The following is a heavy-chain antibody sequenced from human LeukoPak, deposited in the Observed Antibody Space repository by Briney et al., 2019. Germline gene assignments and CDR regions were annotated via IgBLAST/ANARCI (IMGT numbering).Heavy chain of an antibody. CDR3: ARKQTGTMYDV. Sequence: SETLSLTCIVPGGSISSSSYYWAWIRQSPGKGLEWIGTFSSGGSAYYTPSLTSRVSISKDTSDNQFSLRLYSVTAADTAVYYCARKQTGTMYDVWGQGTQGTVS. CDR1: GGSISSSSYY. V-gene: IGHV4-39*07. J-gene: IGHJ4*02. D-gene: IGHD1-7*01. CDR2: FSSGGSA.